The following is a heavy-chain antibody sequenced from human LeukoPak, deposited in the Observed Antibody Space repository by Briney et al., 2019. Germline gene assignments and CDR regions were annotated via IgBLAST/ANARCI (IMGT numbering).Heavy chain of an antibody. CDR3: ARDSSDMVRGVINYYYSYMDV. CDR1: GGSISSGDYY. V-gene: IGHV4-30-4*08. J-gene: IGHJ6*03. CDR2: IYYSGST. Sequence: SETLSLTCTVSGGSISSGDYYWSWIRQPPGKGLEWGGYIYYSGSTYYNPPRKSRVTLPVNPSKKQFSLKLSSVTAADTAVYYCARDSSDMVRGVINYYYSYMDVWGKGTTVTVSS. D-gene: IGHD3-10*01.